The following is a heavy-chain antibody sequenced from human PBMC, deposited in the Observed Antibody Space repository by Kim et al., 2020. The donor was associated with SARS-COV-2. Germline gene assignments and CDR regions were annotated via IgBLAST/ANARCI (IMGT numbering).Heavy chain of an antibody. CDR2: ISSDGSST. D-gene: IGHD1-26*01. J-gene: IGHJ4*02. V-gene: IGHV3-74*01. Sequence: GGSLRLSCAASGFTFSNYWMYWVRQAPGKGLVWVSRISSDGSSTSCADSVKGRFTISRDNAKNTLYLQMNSLRAEDTAVYYCARDVGGSSDYWGQGTLVTGSS. CDR1: GFTFSNYW. CDR3: ARDVGGSSDY.